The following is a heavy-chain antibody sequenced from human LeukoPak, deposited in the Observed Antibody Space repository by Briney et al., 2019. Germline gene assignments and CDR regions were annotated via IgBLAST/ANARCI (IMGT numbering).Heavy chain of an antibody. V-gene: IGHV4-61*05. CDR1: GGSISSSSYY. Sequence: SETLSLTCTVSGGSISSSSYYWGWIRQPPGKGLEWIGYIYYSGSTNYNPSLKSRVTISVDTSKNQFSLKLSSVTAADTAVYYCARPVFSVAAAGTYNWFDPWGQGTLVTVSS. D-gene: IGHD6-13*01. CDR3: ARPVFSVAAAGTYNWFDP. J-gene: IGHJ5*02. CDR2: IYYSGST.